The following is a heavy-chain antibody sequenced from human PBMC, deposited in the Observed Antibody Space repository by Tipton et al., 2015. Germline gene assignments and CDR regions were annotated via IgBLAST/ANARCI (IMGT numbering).Heavy chain of an antibody. D-gene: IGHD4-23*01. CDR2: ISAYDGNT. CDR1: GYTFTIYG. CDR3: ARDNYVGNSGFLDS. Sequence: QVQLVQSGAEVKKPGASVKVSCKASGYTFTIYGISWVRQAPGQGLEWMGWISAYDGNTDYAQKFQGRVTMTTDTSTSTAYMELRSMKSDDRAVYYGARDNYVGNSGFLDSWGQGTLVTVAS. J-gene: IGHJ4*02. V-gene: IGHV1-18*01.